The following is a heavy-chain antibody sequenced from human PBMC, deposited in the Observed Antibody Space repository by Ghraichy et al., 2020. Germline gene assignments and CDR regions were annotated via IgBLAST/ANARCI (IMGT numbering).Heavy chain of an antibody. J-gene: IGHJ6*02. V-gene: IGHV3-21*01. Sequence: GGSLRLSCAASGFTFSDYSMNWVRQAPGKGLEWVSSISSSSTYIFYADSVKGRLTISRDNAKNSLYLQMNSLRAEDTAVYYCATFDFWSGSYYYGMNVWGQGTTVTVSS. CDR1: GFTFSDYS. D-gene: IGHD3-3*01. CDR2: ISSSSTYI. CDR3: ATFDFWSGSYYYGMNV.